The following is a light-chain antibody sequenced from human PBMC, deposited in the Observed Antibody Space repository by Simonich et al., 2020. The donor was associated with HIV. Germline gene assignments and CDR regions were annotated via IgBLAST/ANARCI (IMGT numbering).Light chain of an antibody. CDR1: SSNIGSNY. V-gene: IGLV1-47*01. J-gene: IGLJ3*02. CDR2: RNN. Sequence: QSVLTQPPSASGTPGQRVTISCSGSSSNIGSNYVYWYQQLPGTAPKLLIYRNNQRPSGVTDRFSCPKSGTSASLAISGRRSEDEADYYCCSYAGTSTWLFGGGTKLTVL. CDR3: CSYAGTSTWL.